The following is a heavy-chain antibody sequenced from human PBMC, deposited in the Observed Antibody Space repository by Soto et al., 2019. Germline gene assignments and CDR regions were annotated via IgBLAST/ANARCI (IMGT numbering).Heavy chain of an antibody. CDR1: GFTFSSYA. V-gene: IGHV3-23*01. CDR2: ISGSGGST. J-gene: IGHJ4*02. Sequence: EVQLLESGGGLVQPGGSLRLSCAASGFTFSSYAMSWVRQAPGKGLEWVSGISGSGGSTYYADSVKGRFTISRDNSKNTLYLQMNRLRAEDTAVYYCAKDRGWWGMIVVVIITFDYWGQGTLVTVSS. D-gene: IGHD3-22*01. CDR3: AKDRGWWGMIVVVIITFDY.